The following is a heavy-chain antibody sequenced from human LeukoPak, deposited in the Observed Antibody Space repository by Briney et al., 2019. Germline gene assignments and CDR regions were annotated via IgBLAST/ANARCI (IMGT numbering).Heavy chain of an antibody. CDR3: ARAPAGVCSGGSCYSGPDAFDI. CDR1: GYTFTSYA. V-gene: IGHV7-4-1*02. J-gene: IGHJ3*02. Sequence: ASVKVSCKASGYTFTSYAMNWVRQAPGQGLEWMGWINTNTGNPTYAQGFTGRFVFSLGTSVSTAYLQISSLKAEDTAVYYCARAPAGVCSGGSCYSGPDAFDIWGQGTMVTVSS. CDR2: INTNTGNP. D-gene: IGHD2-15*01.